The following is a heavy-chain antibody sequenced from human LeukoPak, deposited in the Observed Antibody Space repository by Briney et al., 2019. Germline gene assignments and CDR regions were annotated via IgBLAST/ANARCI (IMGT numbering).Heavy chain of an antibody. J-gene: IGHJ4*02. V-gene: IGHV3-23*01. Sequence: PGGSLRLSCAASGFTFSSYAMSWVRQAPGKGLEWVSAISGSGGSTHYADSVKGRFTISRDNSKNTLYLQMNSLRAEDTAVYYCAKDSHQLLDFDYWGQGTLVTVSS. CDR2: ISGSGGST. D-gene: IGHD2-2*01. CDR1: GFTFSSYA. CDR3: AKDSHQLLDFDY.